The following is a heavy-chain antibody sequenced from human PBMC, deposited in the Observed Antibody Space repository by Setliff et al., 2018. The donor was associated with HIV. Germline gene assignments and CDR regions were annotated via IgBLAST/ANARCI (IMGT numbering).Heavy chain of an antibody. V-gene: IGHV3-23*01. CDR2: ITQTGDNT. Sequence: ASVKVSCVASGFTFSNYAMNWVRQAPGKGLEWVSGITQTGDNTYYADSVKGRFVISRDNSKNTLYLQVSSLRADDSATYYCATDSSGPLSHWGPGTLVTVSS. J-gene: IGHJ4*02. D-gene: IGHD3-22*01. CDR3: ATDSSGPLSH. CDR1: GFTFSNYA.